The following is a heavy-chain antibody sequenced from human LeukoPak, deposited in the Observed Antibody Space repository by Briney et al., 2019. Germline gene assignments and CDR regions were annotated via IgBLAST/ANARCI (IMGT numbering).Heavy chain of an antibody. D-gene: IGHD6-13*01. J-gene: IGHJ4*02. CDR2: IYYSGST. CDR1: GGSISSYY. Sequence: PSETLSLTCTVSGGSISSYYWSWIRQPLGKGLEWIGYIYYSGSTNYNPSLKRRVTISVDTSKNQFSLKLSSVTAADTAVYYCARTWSGGSSWRTFDYWGQGTLVTVSS. V-gene: IGHV4-59*01. CDR3: ARTWSGGSSWRTFDY.